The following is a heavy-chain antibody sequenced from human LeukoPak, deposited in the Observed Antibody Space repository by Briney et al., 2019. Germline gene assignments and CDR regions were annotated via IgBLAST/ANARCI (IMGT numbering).Heavy chain of an antibody. CDR3: ARDSGGWLQLPYYYYMDV. V-gene: IGHV3-23*01. D-gene: IGHD5-24*01. Sequence: GGSLRLSCAASGFTFSSYAMSWVRQAPGKGLEWVSAISGSGGSTYYADSVKGRFTISRDNAKNSLYLQMNSLRAEDTAVYYCARDSGGWLQLPYYYYMDVWGKGTRVTVSS. CDR2: ISGSGGST. J-gene: IGHJ6*03. CDR1: GFTFSSYA.